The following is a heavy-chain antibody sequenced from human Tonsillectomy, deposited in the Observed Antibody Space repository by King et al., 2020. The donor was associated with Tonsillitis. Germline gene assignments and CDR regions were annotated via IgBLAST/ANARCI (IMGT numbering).Heavy chain of an antibody. CDR1: EFIFSIFW. CDR3: VRDRGITIYCYYGMDV. J-gene: IGHJ6*02. V-gene: IGHV3-7*01. CDR2: IKQDGSEK. D-gene: IGHD3-9*01. Sequence: VQLVESGGGLVQPGGSLRLSCAASEFIFSIFWMSWVRQAPGKGLEWVANIKQDGSEKYYVDSVKGRFTTSRDTAKNPLYLHMNSLRAEDTVVYYCVRDRGITIYCYYGMDVWGQGTSVTVSS.